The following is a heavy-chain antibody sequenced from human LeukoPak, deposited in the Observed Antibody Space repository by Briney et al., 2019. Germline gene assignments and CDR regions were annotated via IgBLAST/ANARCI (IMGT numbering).Heavy chain of an antibody. CDR1: GDSISSGYY. CDR2: IYHSGST. CDR3: ARDPTNYRLGFDY. Sequence: SETLSLTCTVSGDSISSGYYWGWIRQPPGKGLEWIGSIYHSGSTYYNPSLKSRVTISVDTSKNQFSLKLSSVAAADTAVYYCARDPTNYRLGFDYWGQGTLVTVSS. D-gene: IGHD3-16*02. J-gene: IGHJ4*02. V-gene: IGHV4-38-2*02.